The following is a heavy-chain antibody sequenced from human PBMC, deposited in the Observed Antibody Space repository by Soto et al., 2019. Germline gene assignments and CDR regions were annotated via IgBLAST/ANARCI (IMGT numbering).Heavy chain of an antibody. CDR1: GVSISSGGYY. Sequence: SDTLSLTCTVSGVSISSGGYYWNWIRQHPGKGLEWIGYIYYSGSTYYNPSLKSRVTISVDTSKNQFSLKLSSVTAADTAVYYCARSLTPWGQGTLHNVSS. J-gene: IGHJ5*02. CDR3: ARSLTP. D-gene: IGHD3-10*01. CDR2: IYYSGST. V-gene: IGHV4-31*03.